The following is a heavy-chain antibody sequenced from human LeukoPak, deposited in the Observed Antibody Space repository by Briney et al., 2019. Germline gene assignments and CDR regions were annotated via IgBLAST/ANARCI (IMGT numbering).Heavy chain of an antibody. V-gene: IGHV3-23*01. Sequence: GGSLRLSWAASGFTFSSYAMSWVRQAPGKGLEWVSAISGSGGSTYYADSVKGRFTISRDNSKNTLYLQMNSLRAEDTAVYYCVKGIDSSGWYVAENFQHWGQGTLVTVSS. J-gene: IGHJ1*01. CDR3: VKGIDSSGWYVAENFQH. D-gene: IGHD6-19*01. CDR1: GFTFSSYA. CDR2: ISGSGGST.